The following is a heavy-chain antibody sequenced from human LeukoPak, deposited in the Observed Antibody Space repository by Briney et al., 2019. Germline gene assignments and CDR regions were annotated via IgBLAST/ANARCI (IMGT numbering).Heavy chain of an antibody. J-gene: IGHJ4*02. D-gene: IGHD1-26*01. Sequence: GGSLRLSCAASGFTFSDYGVHWVRQAPGKGLEWVAVISYNGNDKYYGDSVKGRFTISRDNSKNTMYLQMNSLRVEDTAVYYCAKDSGGGNYIVEKDYWGQGTLVTVSS. CDR2: ISYNGNDK. CDR3: AKDSGGGNYIVEKDY. V-gene: IGHV3-30*18. CDR1: GFTFSDYG.